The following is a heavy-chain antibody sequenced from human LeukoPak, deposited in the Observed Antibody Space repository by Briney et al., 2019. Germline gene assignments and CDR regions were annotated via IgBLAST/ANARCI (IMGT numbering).Heavy chain of an antibody. CDR3: THGSMYQLGY. V-gene: IGHV3-48*03. J-gene: IGHJ4*02. CDR1: GFTFSSYE. Sequence: GGSLRLSCAASGFTFSSYEMNWVRQAPGKGLEWVSYISSSGSTIYYADSVKGRFTISRDNSKNTLYLQMNSLRAEDTAVYYCTHGSMYQLGYWGQGTLVTVSS. D-gene: IGHD2-2*01. CDR2: ISSSGSTI.